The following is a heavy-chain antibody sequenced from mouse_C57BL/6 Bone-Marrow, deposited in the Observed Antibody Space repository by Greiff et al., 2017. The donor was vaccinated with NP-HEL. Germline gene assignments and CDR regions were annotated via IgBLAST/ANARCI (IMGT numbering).Heavy chain of an antibody. CDR1: GYTFTDYN. CDR3: ARKAGPGTFYFDY. J-gene: IGHJ2*01. D-gene: IGHD6-1*01. V-gene: IGHV1-18*01. Sequence: EVKLMESGPELVKPGASVKIPCKASGYTFTDYNMDWVKQSHGKSLEWIGDINPNNGGTIYNQKFKGKATLTVDKSSSTAYMELRSLTSEDTAVYYCARKAGPGTFYFDYWGQGTTLTVSS. CDR2: INPNNGGT.